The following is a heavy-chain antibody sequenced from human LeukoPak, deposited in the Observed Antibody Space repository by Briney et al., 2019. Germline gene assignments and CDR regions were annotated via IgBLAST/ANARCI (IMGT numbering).Heavy chain of an antibody. CDR1: GFSFSSYG. CDR3: ARDPYYVWGSYRYGILLDY. D-gene: IGHD3-16*02. Sequence: GGSLRLSCAASGFSFSSYGMHWVRQAPGKGLERVAFIRYDGSNKYYADSVKGRFTISRDNSKNTLYLQMNSLRSDDTAVYYCARDPYYVWGSYRYGILLDYWGQGTLVTVSS. V-gene: IGHV3-30*02. CDR2: IRYDGSNK. J-gene: IGHJ4*02.